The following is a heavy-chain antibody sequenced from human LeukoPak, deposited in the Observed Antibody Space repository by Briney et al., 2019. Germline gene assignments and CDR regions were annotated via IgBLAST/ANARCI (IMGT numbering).Heavy chain of an antibody. D-gene: IGHD6-19*01. J-gene: IGHJ4*02. CDR3: AKDRWGAVASFDY. V-gene: IGHV3-30*02. Sequence: GGSLRLPCAASGFPFSDYVMHWVRKAPGKGLEWVAVIRYDGNNKYYADSVKGRFTISRDNSKNMLYLQMNSLGTEDTAVYYCAKDRWGAVASFDYWGQGTLVTVSS. CDR2: IRYDGNNK. CDR1: GFPFSDYV.